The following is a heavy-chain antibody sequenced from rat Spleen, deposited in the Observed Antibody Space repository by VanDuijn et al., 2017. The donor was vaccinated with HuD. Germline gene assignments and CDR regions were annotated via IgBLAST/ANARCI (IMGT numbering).Heavy chain of an antibody. CDR2: ISPSGGST. J-gene: IGHJ4*01. V-gene: IGHV5-25*01. D-gene: IGHD1-11*01. CDR1: GFTFSNYD. Sequence: EVQLVESGGGLVQPGRSLKLSCAASGFTFSNYDMAWVRQAPTKGLEWVASISPSGGSTYYRDSVKGRFTVSRDNAKSTLYLQMDSLRSEDTATYYCARHGIVPYYYVMDAWGQGASVTVSS. CDR3: ARHGIVPYYYVMDA.